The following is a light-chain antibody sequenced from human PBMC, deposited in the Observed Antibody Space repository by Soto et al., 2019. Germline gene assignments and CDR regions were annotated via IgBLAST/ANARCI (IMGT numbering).Light chain of an antibody. CDR3: CSYTGSSTPVV. V-gene: IGLV2-14*03. CDR2: DVS. CDR1: SSDVGGYNY. Sequence: QSALTQPASVSGSPGQSITISCTGTSSDVGGYNYVSWYQQHPGKAPKLMIYDVSNRPSGVSNRFSGSKSGNTASLTISGLQAEDEADDYCCSYTGSSTPVVFGGGTQVTVL. J-gene: IGLJ2*01.